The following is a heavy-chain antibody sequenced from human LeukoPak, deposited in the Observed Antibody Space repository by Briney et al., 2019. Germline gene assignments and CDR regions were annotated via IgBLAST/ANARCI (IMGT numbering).Heavy chain of an antibody. V-gene: IGHV1-46*01. J-gene: IGHJ4*02. CDR3: ARDRGYSYGYLYYLDY. D-gene: IGHD5-18*01. Sequence: ASVKVSCKASGYTFTSYYMHWVRQAPGQGLEWMGIINPSGGSTSYAQKFQGRVTMTRDMSTSTVYMELSSLRSEDTAVYYCARDRGYSYGYLYYLDYWGQGTLVTVSS. CDR1: GYTFTSYY. CDR2: INPSGGST.